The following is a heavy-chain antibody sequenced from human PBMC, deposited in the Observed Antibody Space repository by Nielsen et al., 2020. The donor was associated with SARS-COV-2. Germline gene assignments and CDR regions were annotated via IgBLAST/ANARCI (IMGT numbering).Heavy chain of an antibody. Sequence: ASVKVSCKASGGTFSSYAISWVRQAPGQGLEWMGWISAYNGNTNYAQKLQGRVTMTTDTSTSTAYMELRSLRSDDTAVYYCARGVSGWIAAAGRINYFDYWGQGTLVTVSS. V-gene: IGHV1-18*01. J-gene: IGHJ4*02. CDR3: ARGVSGWIAAAGRINYFDY. CDR1: GGTFSSYA. D-gene: IGHD6-13*01. CDR2: ISAYNGNT.